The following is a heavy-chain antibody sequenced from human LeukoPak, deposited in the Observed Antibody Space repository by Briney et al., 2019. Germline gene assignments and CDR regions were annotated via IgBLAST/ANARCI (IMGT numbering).Heavy chain of an antibody. V-gene: IGHV5-51*01. J-gene: IGHJ3*02. D-gene: IGHD3-22*01. CDR2: IYPDDSET. CDR1: GYKFITDY. CDR3: ARQAYGSRFDAFDI. Sequence: GESLKISCEASGYKFITDYIGWVRQMPGKGLEWMGIIYPDDSETNYSPSFKGQVTMSVDKSTTTAFLQWSSLKASDTAMYYCARQAYGSRFDAFDIWGQGTMVTVSS.